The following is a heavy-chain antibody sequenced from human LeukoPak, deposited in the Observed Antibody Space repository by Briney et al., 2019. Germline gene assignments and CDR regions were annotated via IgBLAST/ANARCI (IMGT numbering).Heavy chain of an antibody. Sequence: GESLKISCKGSGYTFTNYWIAWVRQMPGKGLEWMGIIYPGDSDTRYSPSFQGQVTVSADKSISAAYLQWNSLKASDSAMYYCARRGYCGADCYSRFDYWGQGTLSPSPQ. CDR3: ARRGYCGADCYSRFDY. CDR2: IYPGDSDT. D-gene: IGHD2-21*02. V-gene: IGHV5-51*01. J-gene: IGHJ4*02. CDR1: GYTFTNYW.